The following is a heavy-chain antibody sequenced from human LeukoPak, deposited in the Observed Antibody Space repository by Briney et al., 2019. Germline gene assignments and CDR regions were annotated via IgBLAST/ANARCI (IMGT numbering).Heavy chain of an antibody. D-gene: IGHD3-10*01. J-gene: IGHJ4*02. Sequence: RGSLRLSCAASGFTFTNHWIHWVRQAPGKGLVWVSSIGQDGTVTVYADTVKGRFTISRDNAKSTLSLHLNSLSVDDTAVYYCARDYHYGQADYWGQGTLVTVTS. V-gene: IGHV3-74*01. CDR1: GFTFTNHW. CDR3: ARDYHYGQADY. CDR2: IGQDGTVT.